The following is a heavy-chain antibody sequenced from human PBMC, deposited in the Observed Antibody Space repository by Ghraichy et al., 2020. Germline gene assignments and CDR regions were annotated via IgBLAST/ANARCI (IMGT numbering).Heavy chain of an antibody. CDR1: GGSFSGYY. V-gene: IGHV4-34*01. CDR3: ARDPTGPDPYGMDV. J-gene: IGHJ6*02. Sequence: SETLSLTCAVYGGSFSGYYWSWIRQPPGKGLEWIGEINHSGSTNYNPSLKSRVTISVDTSKNQFSLKLSSVTAADTAVYYCARDPTGPDPYGMDVWGQGTTVTVSS. CDR2: INHSGST.